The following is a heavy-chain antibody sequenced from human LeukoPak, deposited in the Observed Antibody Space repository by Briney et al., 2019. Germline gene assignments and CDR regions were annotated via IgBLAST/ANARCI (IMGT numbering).Heavy chain of an antibody. J-gene: IGHJ3*02. CDR1: GGSISSFH. Sequence: SETLSLTCTVSGGSISSFHWSWIRQPPGKGLECIGYVHHSGSTNYNPSLMSRVTMSVDTSKNQFSLKLSSVTAADTAVYYCARVAFLVGGYNYGYGAFDIWGRGTMVTVSS. V-gene: IGHV4-59*01. CDR3: ARVAFLVGGYNYGYGAFDI. CDR2: VHHSGST. D-gene: IGHD5-18*01.